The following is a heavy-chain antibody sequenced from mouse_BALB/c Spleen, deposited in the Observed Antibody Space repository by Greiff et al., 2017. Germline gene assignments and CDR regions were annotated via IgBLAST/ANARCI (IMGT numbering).Heavy chain of an antibody. Sequence: EVQVVESGGGLVKPGGSLKLSCAASGFTFSSYAMSWVRQTPEKRLEWVASISSGGSTYYPDSVKGRFTISRDNARNILYLQMSSLRSEDTAMYYCARPPYYYGSSYYFDYWGQGTTHTVSS. CDR2: ISSGGST. CDR1: GFTFSSYA. D-gene: IGHD1-1*01. J-gene: IGHJ2*01. CDR3: ARPPYYYGSSYYFDY. V-gene: IGHV5-6-5*01.